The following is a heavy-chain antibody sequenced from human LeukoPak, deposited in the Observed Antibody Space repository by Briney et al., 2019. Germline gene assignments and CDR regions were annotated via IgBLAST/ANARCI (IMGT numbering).Heavy chain of an antibody. Sequence: GGSLRLSCAASGFTFSSYGMHWVRQAPGKGLEWVAVISYDGSNKYYADSVKGRFTISRDNSKNTLYLQMNSLRAEDTAVYYCARGGRSSYYDFWGGYSHFDYWGQGTLVTVSS. D-gene: IGHD3-3*01. J-gene: IGHJ4*02. CDR3: ARGGRSSYYDFWGGYSHFDY. V-gene: IGHV3-30*03. CDR1: GFTFSSYG. CDR2: ISYDGSNK.